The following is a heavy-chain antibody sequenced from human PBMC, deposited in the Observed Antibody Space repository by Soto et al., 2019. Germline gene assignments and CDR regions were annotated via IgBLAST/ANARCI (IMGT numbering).Heavy chain of an antibody. CDR3: ARDRLTSSPNYYYYGMDV. Sequence: QVQLQESGPGLVKPSQTLSLTCTVSGGSISSGGYYWSWIRQHPGKGLEWIGYIYYSGSTYYNPSLKSRVTISVDTSKNQFSLKLSSVTAADTAVYYCARDRLTSSPNYYYYGMDVWGQGTTVTVSS. CDR1: GGSISSGGYY. D-gene: IGHD1-1*01. V-gene: IGHV4-31*03. J-gene: IGHJ6*02. CDR2: IYYSGST.